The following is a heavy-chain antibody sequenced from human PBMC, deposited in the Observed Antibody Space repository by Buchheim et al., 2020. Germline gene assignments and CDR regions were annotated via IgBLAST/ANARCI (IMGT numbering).Heavy chain of an antibody. D-gene: IGHD3-10*01. CDR2: ISYDGSNK. CDR3: ARDQFARGSGSYYRDHYYYYGMDV. Sequence: QVQLVESGGGVVQPGRSLRLSCAASGFTFSSYALHWVRQAPGKGLEWVAVISYDGSNKYYADSVKGRFTISRANSKNTLYLQMDSLRAEDTAVYYCARDQFARGSGSYYRDHYYYYGMDVWGQGTT. CDR1: GFTFSSYA. J-gene: IGHJ6*02. V-gene: IGHV3-30*04.